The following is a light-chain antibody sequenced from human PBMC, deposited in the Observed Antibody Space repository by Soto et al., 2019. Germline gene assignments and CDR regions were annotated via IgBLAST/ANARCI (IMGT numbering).Light chain of an antibody. CDR3: GTWDNSLTAVV. CDR1: SSNIGNNY. CDR2: DND. V-gene: IGLV1-51*01. Sequence: QSVLTQPPSVSAAPGQRVTISCSGSSSNIGNNYVSWYRQHPGTPPTLLIYDNDQRPSGIPDRFSASKSGTSATLGITGLQTGDEADYYCGTWDNSLTAVVFGGGTKLTVL. J-gene: IGLJ3*02.